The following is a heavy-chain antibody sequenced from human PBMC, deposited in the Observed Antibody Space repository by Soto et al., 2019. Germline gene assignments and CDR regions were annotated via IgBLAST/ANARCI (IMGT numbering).Heavy chain of an antibody. D-gene: IGHD6-6*01. CDR2: IIPIFGTA. CDR1: GGTFSSYA. Sequence: SVKVSCKASGGTFSSYAISWVRQAPGQGLEWMGGIIPIFGTANYAQKFQGRVTITADESTSTAYMELSSLRSEDTAVYYCARGFSSSSENNYYYYYGMDVWGQGTTVTVSS. CDR3: ARGFSSSSENNYYYYYGMDV. V-gene: IGHV1-69*13. J-gene: IGHJ6*02.